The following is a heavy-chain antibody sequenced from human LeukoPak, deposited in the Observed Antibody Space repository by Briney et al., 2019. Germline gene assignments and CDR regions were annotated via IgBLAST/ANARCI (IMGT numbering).Heavy chain of an antibody. CDR1: GGSFSGYY. J-gene: IGHJ4*02. Sequence: PSETLSLTCAVYGGSFSGYYRSWIRQPPGKGLEWIGEINHSGSTNYNPSLKSRVTISVDTSKNQFSLKLSSVTAADTAVYYCARTYYGSAMGFDYWGQGTLVTVSS. D-gene: IGHD3-10*01. CDR2: INHSGST. V-gene: IGHV4-34*01. CDR3: ARTYYGSAMGFDY.